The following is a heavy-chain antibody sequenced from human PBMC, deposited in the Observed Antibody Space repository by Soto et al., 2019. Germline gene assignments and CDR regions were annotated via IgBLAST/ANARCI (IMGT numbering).Heavy chain of an antibody. D-gene: IGHD2-2*01. J-gene: IGHJ4*02. Sequence: QVQLQQWGAGLLKPSEILSLTCAVYGGSFSGYYWSWIRQPPGKGLEWIGEINHSGSTNYNPSLKSRVTISVDTSKNQFSLKLSSVTAADTAVYYCAREGHCSSTGCPGDYWGQGTLVTVSS. CDR3: AREGHCSSTGCPGDY. CDR2: INHSGST. V-gene: IGHV4-34*01. CDR1: GGSFSGYY.